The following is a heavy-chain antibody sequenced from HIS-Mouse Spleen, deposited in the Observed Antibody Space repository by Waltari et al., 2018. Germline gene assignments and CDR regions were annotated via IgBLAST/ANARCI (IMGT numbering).Heavy chain of an antibody. CDR1: GYSISSGYY. J-gene: IGHJ3*02. Sequence: QVQLQESGPGLVKPSETLSLTCTVSGYSISSGYYWGWIRQPPGKGLGWIGSIYHSGRPYYNPSRKSRGTISVDTSKNQFSLKLSSVTAADTAVYYCARDPGYSSSSNAFDIWGQGTMVTVSS. CDR2: IYHSGRP. D-gene: IGHD6-6*01. CDR3: ARDPGYSSSSNAFDI. V-gene: IGHV4-38-2*02.